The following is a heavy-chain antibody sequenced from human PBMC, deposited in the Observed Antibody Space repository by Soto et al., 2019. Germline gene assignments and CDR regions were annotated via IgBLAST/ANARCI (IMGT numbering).Heavy chain of an antibody. J-gene: IGHJ4*02. CDR2: MYHGGRT. D-gene: IGHD2-8*01. Sequence: SETLSLTCTVSCDSVTNYFWSWMRQPPWKGLEWIGHMYHGGRTNYSPSLKSRVTMSLDSSKNQFSLNLSSVTAADTAVYFCARDPGYFTNGGCPIFDFSGQGVLVTVSS. V-gene: IGHV4-59*02. CDR3: ARDPGYFTNGGCPIFDF. CDR1: CDSVTNYF.